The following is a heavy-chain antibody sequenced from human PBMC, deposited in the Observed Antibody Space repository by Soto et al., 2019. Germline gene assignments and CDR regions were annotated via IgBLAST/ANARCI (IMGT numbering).Heavy chain of an antibody. D-gene: IGHD2-2*01. Sequence: QAQLEQSGGEVKKPGSSVKVSCKASRVAFSKFIVTWVRQAPGVGLEWVGGISPVFGTANYAQKFQGRVTITADESTSISYMEVNNLRSEDTAVYYCAKVRYSSPMGYYYGMDVWGQGTTVTVSS. CDR3: AKVRYSSPMGYYYGMDV. V-gene: IGHV1-69*01. J-gene: IGHJ6*02. CDR2: ISPVFGTA. CDR1: RVAFSKFI.